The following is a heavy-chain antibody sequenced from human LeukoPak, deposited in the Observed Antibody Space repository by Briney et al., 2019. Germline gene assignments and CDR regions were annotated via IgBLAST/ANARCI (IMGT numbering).Heavy chain of an antibody. CDR2: IFYSGNT. D-gene: IGHD6-13*01. V-gene: IGHV4-39*07. CDR1: GGSMSRTSYY. CDR3: ARGDSSTWFPSGLHIDH. J-gene: IGHJ4*02. Sequence: SETLSLTCTVSGGSMSRTSYYWGWIRQPPGEGLEWIGSIFYSGNTYYNPSLESRLTISADTSKNQFSLNLNSVTAADTAVYFCARGDSSTWFPSGLHIDHWGQGILVSVSS.